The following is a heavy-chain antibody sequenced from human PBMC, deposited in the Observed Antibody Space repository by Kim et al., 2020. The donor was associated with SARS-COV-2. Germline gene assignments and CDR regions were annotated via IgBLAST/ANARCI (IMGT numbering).Heavy chain of an antibody. J-gene: IGHJ4*02. CDR2: VWYDGSHQ. CDR1: GFTFNDHA. D-gene: IGHD3-9*01. CDR3: AKDRNVLTGSVDY. V-gene: IGHV3-33*03. Sequence: GGSLRLSCAASGFTFNDHAMHWVRQPPGKGLEWVAVVWYDGSHQYYADSVEGRFTIYRDNSDNTVVLQMSSLRADDTAVYFCAKDRNVLTGSVDYWGQGTRVIVSS.